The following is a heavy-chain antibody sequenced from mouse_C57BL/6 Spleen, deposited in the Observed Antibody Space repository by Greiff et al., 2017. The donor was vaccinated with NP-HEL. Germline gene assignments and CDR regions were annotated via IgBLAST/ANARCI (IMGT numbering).Heavy chain of an antibody. CDR3: ARDQAAHETWFAY. CDR1: GYSITSGYY. V-gene: IGHV3-6*01. Sequence: EVQLQESGPGLVKPSQSLSLTCSVTGYSITSGYYWNWIRQFPGNKLEWMGYISYDGSNNYNPSLKNRISITRDTSKNQFFLKLNSVTTEDTATYYCARDQAAHETWFAYWGQGTLVTVSA. D-gene: IGHD6-1*01. CDR2: ISYDGSN. J-gene: IGHJ3*01.